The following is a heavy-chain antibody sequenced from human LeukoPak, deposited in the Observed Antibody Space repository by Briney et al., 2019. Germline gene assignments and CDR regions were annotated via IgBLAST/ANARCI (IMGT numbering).Heavy chain of an antibody. V-gene: IGHV3-23*01. D-gene: IGHD2-15*01. Sequence: GGSLRLSCAASGFTFSSYSMSWVRQAPGKGLEWVSAISDSGGSTYYADSVKGRFTISRDNSKNTLYLQMNSLRAEDTAVYYCACNRGVVAAPDAFDIWGQGTMVTVSS. J-gene: IGHJ3*02. CDR3: ACNRGVVAAPDAFDI. CDR2: ISDSGGST. CDR1: GFTFSSYS.